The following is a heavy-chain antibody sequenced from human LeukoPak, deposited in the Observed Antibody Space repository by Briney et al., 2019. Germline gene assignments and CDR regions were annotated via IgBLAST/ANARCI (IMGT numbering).Heavy chain of an antibody. CDR3: ARSDPRYGDYYFDY. CDR2: INAGNGNT. Sequence: ASVKVSCKASGYTFTSYAMYWVRQAPGQRLEWMGWINAGNGNTKYSQELQGRVTITRDTSASTAYMELSSLRSEDMAVYYCARSDPRYGDYYFDYWGQGALVTVSS. V-gene: IGHV1-3*03. J-gene: IGHJ4*02. D-gene: IGHD4-17*01. CDR1: GYTFTSYA.